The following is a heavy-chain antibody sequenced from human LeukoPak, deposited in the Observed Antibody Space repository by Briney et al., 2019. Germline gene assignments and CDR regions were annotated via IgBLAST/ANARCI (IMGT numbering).Heavy chain of an antibody. CDR1: GFIFSNYA. V-gene: IGHV3-23*01. CDR3: AKWGDYDVLTGYYVSDF. Sequence: GGTLRLSCAASGFIFSNYAMYWVRQAPGKGLEWVSAISGRSDNTYYADSVKGRFTLSRDSSKNTLYLQMNSLRADDTAVYYCAKWGDYDVLTGYYVSDFWGQGTLVTVSS. D-gene: IGHD3-9*01. J-gene: IGHJ4*02. CDR2: ISGRSDNT.